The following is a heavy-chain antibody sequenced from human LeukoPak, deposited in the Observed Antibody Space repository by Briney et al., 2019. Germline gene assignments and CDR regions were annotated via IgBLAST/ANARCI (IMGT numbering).Heavy chain of an antibody. Sequence: SVKVSCKASGGTFSSYAISWVRQAPGQGLEWMGGIIPIFGTANYAQKFQGRVTITTDESTSTAYMELSSLRSEDTAVYYCARAHFGEFKADYYCYYMDVWGKGTTVTVSS. CDR3: ARAHFGEFKADYYCYYMDV. CDR2: IIPIFGTA. CDR1: GGTFSSYA. D-gene: IGHD3-10*01. V-gene: IGHV1-69*05. J-gene: IGHJ6*03.